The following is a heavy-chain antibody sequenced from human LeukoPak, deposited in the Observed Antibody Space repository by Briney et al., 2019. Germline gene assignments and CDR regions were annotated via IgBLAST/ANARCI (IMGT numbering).Heavy chain of an antibody. CDR3: ARDRYYDSSGPDY. Sequence: PGGSLRLSCPASGFTFSSYAMHWVRQAPGKGLEWVAVISYDGSNKYYADSVKGRFTISRDNSKNTLYLQMNSLRAEDTAVYYCARDRYYDSSGPDYWGQGTLVTVSS. V-gene: IGHV3-30-3*01. J-gene: IGHJ4*02. D-gene: IGHD3-22*01. CDR1: GFTFSSYA. CDR2: ISYDGSNK.